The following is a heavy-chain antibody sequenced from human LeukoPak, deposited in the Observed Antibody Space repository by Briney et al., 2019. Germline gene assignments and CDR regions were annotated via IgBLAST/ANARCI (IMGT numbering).Heavy chain of an antibody. V-gene: IGHV3-23*01. D-gene: IGHD4-17*01. CDR1: GFTFSSYA. CDR2: ISISGGDT. J-gene: IGHJ4*02. Sequence: RSGGSLRLSCAASGFTFSSYAMSWVRQAPGKGLDWVAGISISGGDTFYADSVKGRFTVSRDNSKSTLYLQMNSLRAEDTAVYYCAKDLMTTVIPFDYWGQGTLVTVSS. CDR3: AKDLMTTVIPFDY.